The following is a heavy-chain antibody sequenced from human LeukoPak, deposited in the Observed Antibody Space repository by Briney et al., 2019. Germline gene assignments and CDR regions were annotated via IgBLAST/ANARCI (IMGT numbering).Heavy chain of an antibody. J-gene: IGHJ4*02. CDR2: ISGSGSST. V-gene: IGHV3-23*01. CDR1: GFTFSSYA. CDR3: AKSGRRGYCSGGSRCSGNYFDY. D-gene: IGHD2-15*01. Sequence: GGSLRLSCAASGFTFSSYAVSWVRQAPGKGLEWVSAISGSGSSTYYADSVKGRFTISRDNSKNTLYLQMNSLRAEDTAVYYCAKSGRRGYCSGGSRCSGNYFDYWGQGTLVTVSS.